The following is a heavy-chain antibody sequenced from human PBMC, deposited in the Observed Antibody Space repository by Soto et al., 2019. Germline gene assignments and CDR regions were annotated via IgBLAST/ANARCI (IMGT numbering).Heavy chain of an antibody. Sequence: SETLSLTCTVSGGSISGYYWSWIRQPPGKGLEWIGYMYNIGSTVYNPSFKSRVTISVDTSKSQLSLRLNSVTAADTAVYYCARDLWGYCGTDCYPLDVWGQGTTVTVSS. CDR2: MYNIGST. CDR3: ARDLWGYCGTDCYPLDV. V-gene: IGHV4-59*01. J-gene: IGHJ6*02. CDR1: GGSISGYY. D-gene: IGHD2-21*02.